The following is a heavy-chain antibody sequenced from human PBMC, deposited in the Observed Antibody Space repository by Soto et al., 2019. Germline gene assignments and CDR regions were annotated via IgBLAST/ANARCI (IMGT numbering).Heavy chain of an antibody. CDR1: GDSVSSNSAG. J-gene: IGHJ6*02. V-gene: IGHV6-1*01. Sequence: SQTLSLTCAISGDSVSSNSAGWNWIRQSPSRGLEWLGRTNYRSKWYSDYAVSVKGRITINPDTSRNQFSLQLISVTPEDTAVYYCARAMAVWAERYYYYGMDVWGQGTTVTVSS. D-gene: IGHD1-1*01. CDR2: TNYRSKWYS. CDR3: ARAMAVWAERYYYYGMDV.